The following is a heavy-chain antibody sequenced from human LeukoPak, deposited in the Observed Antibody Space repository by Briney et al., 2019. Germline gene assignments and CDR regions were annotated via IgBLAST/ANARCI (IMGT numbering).Heavy chain of an antibody. D-gene: IGHD3-22*01. V-gene: IGHV4-59*01. CDR3: ARAGDYDSSGRYPSYYYYYMDV. J-gene: IGHJ6*03. Sequence: SETLSLTCTVSGGSISSYYWSWIRQPPGKGLEWIGYIYYSGSTNYNPSLKSRVTISVATSKNQFSLKLSSVTAAATAVYYCARAGDYDSSGRYPSYYYYYMDVWGKGTTVTISS. CDR2: IYYSGST. CDR1: GGSISSYY.